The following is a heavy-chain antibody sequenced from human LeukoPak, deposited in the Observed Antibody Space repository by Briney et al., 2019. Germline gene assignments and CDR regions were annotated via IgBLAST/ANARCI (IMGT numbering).Heavy chain of an antibody. V-gene: IGHV3-23*01. Sequence: GSLTLSCAASGCTFSSYAMSWVRQPPGKGLEWVAAISGSGGSTYYPDSVNGRFTISRDNSKKTLYLQMNSLRAEDTAVYYCAKDVVTDYYYYGMDVWGQGATVTVSS. CDR1: GCTFSSYA. J-gene: IGHJ6*01. CDR2: ISGSGGST. CDR3: AKDVVTDYYYYGMDV. D-gene: IGHD3-22*01.